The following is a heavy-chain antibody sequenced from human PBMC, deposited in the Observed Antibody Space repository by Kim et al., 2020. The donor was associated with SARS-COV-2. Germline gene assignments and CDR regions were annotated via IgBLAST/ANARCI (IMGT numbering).Heavy chain of an antibody. V-gene: IGHV3-21*01. Sequence: GGSLRLSCAASGFTFSSYSMNWVRQAPGKGLEWVSSISSSSSYIYYADSVKGRFTISRDNAKNSLYLQMNCLRAEDTAVYYCARDFAAGRAYYYYMDVWGKGTTVTVSS. CDR2: ISSSSSYI. J-gene: IGHJ6*03. D-gene: IGHD6-19*01. CDR3: ARDFAAGRAYYYYMDV. CDR1: GFTFSSYS.